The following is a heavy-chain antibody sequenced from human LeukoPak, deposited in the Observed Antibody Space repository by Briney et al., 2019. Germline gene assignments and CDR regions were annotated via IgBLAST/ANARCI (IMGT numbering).Heavy chain of an antibody. D-gene: IGHD2-2*03. CDR1: GYTFPSFG. V-gene: IGHV1-18*01. CDR2: INTHNGDT. Sequence: ASVKVSCKASGYTFPSFGITWVRQAPGQGLEWMGWINTHNGDTNYAQKLQGRVTMTTDTSTSTAYMELRSLRSDDTAVYYCARDGYRLSGYFYYMDVWGKGTTVTVSS. CDR3: ARDGYRLSGYFYYMDV. J-gene: IGHJ6*03.